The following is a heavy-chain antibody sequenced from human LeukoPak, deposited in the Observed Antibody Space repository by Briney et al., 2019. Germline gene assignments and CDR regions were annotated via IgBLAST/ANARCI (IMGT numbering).Heavy chain of an antibody. CDR1: GYSFTSYW. D-gene: IGHD1-14*01. Sequence: GESLQISCKGSGYSFTSYWIGWGRPLPGKGLEGMGIIYPGDSDTRYSPSFQGQVTISADKSISTAYLQWSSLKASDTAMYYCARRQVSYNWFDPWGQGTLVTVSS. V-gene: IGHV5-51*01. CDR2: IYPGDSDT. CDR3: ARRQVSYNWFDP. J-gene: IGHJ5*02.